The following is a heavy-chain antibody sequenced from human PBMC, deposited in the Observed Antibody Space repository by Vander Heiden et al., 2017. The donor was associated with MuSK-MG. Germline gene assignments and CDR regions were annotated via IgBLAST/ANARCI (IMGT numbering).Heavy chain of an antibody. Sequence: EVQLVESGGGLVQPGGSLRISCAASGFTFSSYGMSWVRQAPGKGREGVSNIKEDGSEKYYVAALKVRFTISRDNAKNSLDLQRNSIRAEENAVYYCARALERNYDFRPPGYLWGQGTLVTVSS. CDR2: IKEDGSEK. D-gene: IGHD3-3*01. CDR1: GFTFSSYG. V-gene: IGHV3-7*01. J-gene: IGHJ5*02. CDR3: ARALERNYDFRPPGYL.